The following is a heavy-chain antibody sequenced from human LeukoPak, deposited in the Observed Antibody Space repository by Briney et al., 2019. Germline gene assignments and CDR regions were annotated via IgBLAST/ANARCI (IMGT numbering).Heavy chain of an antibody. CDR3: ARGSTVTTSFDY. V-gene: IGHV4-59*12. J-gene: IGHJ4*02. CDR1: GGSISSYY. CDR2: IYYSGST. D-gene: IGHD4-17*01. Sequence: PSETLSLTCTVSGGSISSYYWSWIRQPPGKGLEWIGYIYYSGSTNYNPSLKSRVTISVDTSKNQFSLKLSSVTAADTAVYYCARGSTVTTSFDYWGQGTLVTVSS.